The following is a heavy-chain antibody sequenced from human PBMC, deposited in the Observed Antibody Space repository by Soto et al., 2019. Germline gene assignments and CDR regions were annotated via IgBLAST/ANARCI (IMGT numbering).Heavy chain of an antibody. D-gene: IGHD2-21*02. CDR3: AREDDGGDSLDV. CDR2: IHHSGSI. V-gene: IGHV4-30-4*08. J-gene: IGHJ6*02. CDR1: EDSSSSDYYH. Sequence: PSETMSVTCRVAEDSSSSDYYHWTWIRQSPGKGLEWIGYIHHSGSILYNPSLKSRVTISVDTSKNQFSLHLTSVTAADTAVYFCAREDDGGDSLDVWGQGTTVTVSS.